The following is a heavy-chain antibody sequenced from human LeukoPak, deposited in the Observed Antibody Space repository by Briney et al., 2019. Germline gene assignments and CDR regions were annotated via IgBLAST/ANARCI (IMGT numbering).Heavy chain of an antibody. CDR1: GGSISSYY. V-gene: IGHV4-59*08. D-gene: IGHD1-14*01. CDR3: ARLPTGWTGPGPK. Sequence: SETLSLTCTVSGGSISSYYWSWIRQPPGKGLEWIGYIYYSGSTNYNPSLKSRVTISVDTSKNQFSLKLSSVTAADTAVYYCARLPTGWTGPGPKWGQGTLVTVSS. J-gene: IGHJ4*02. CDR2: IYYSGST.